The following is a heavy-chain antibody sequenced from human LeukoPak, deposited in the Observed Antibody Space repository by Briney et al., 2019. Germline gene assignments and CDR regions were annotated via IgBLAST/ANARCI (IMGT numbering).Heavy chain of an antibody. V-gene: IGHV1-2*02. CDR2: MNPNSGGT. CDR3: ARVIAPAAYYYDSSGYEYYFDY. J-gene: IGHJ4*02. CDR1: GYTFTGYY. D-gene: IGHD3-22*01. Sequence: ASVKVSCKASGYTFTGYYMHWVRQAPGQGLEWMGWMNPNSGGTNYAQKFQGRVTMTRDTSISTAYMELSRLRSDDTAVYYCARVIAPAAYYYDSSGYEYYFDYWGQGTLVTVSS.